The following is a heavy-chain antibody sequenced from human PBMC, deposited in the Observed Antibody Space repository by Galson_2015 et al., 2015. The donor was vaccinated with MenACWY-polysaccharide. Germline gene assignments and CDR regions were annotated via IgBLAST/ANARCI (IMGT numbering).Heavy chain of an antibody. CDR1: GYTFISYD. J-gene: IGHJ3*02. CDR2: MNPNSGNT. D-gene: IGHD3-22*01. V-gene: IGHV1-8*01. Sequence: SVKVSCKASGYTFISYDFNWVRQATGQGLEWMGWMNPNSGNTGYAQKFQGRATMTRNTSISTAYMELSSLRSEDTAVYYCARVGYYDSSGYSLNAFDIWGQGTMVTVSS. CDR3: ARVGYYDSSGYSLNAFDI.